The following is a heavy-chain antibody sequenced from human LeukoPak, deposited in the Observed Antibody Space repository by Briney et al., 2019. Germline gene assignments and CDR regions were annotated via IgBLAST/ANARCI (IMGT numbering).Heavy chain of an antibody. V-gene: IGHV4-34*01. CDR2: INHSGGT. CDR3: ARGPAVTTSPYYFVY. CDR1: GGSFSGYY. J-gene: IGHJ4*02. Sequence: SETLCLTCAVYGGSFSGYYWSWIRQPPGKGLEWMGEINHSGGTNYNPSIKGRVTISVDTSKNQFSLKLSSVTAADTAVYYCARGPAVTTSPYYFVYWGQGTLVTVSS. D-gene: IGHD4-17*01.